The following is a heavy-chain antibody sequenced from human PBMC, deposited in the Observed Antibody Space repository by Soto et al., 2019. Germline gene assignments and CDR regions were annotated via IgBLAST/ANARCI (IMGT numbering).Heavy chain of an antibody. D-gene: IGHD4-17*01. V-gene: IGHV1-18*01. CDR3: ARDRKGYYGDYVPFDY. Sequence: ASAKVSCKASGYTFTSYGISWVRQAPGQGLEWMGWISAYNGNTNYAQKLQGRVTMTTDTSTSTAYMELRSLRSDDTAVYYCARDRKGYYGDYVPFDYWGQGTLVTVSS. CDR2: ISAYNGNT. J-gene: IGHJ4*02. CDR1: GYTFTSYG.